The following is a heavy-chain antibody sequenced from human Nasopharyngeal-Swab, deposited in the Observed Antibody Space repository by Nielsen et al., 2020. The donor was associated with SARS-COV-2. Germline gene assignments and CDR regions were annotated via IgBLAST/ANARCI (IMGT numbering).Heavy chain of an antibody. J-gene: IGHJ4*02. D-gene: IGHD1-26*01. V-gene: IGHV1-3*01. CDR3: ARERVVGARGFDY. CDR2: INAGNGNT. Sequence: ASVKVSCKASGYTFTSYAMHWVRQAPGQRLEWMGWINAGNGNTKYSQKFQGRVTITRDTSASTAYMELSSLRSEDTAVYYCARERVVGARGFDYWGQGTLVTVSS. CDR1: GYTFTSYA.